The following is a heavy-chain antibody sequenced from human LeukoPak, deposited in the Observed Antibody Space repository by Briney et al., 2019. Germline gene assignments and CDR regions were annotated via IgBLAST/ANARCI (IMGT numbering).Heavy chain of an antibody. J-gene: IGHJ4*02. D-gene: IGHD3-10*01. Sequence: SETLSLTCTVSGGSTSSYYWSWIRQPPGKGLEWIGYIYYSGSTNYNPSLKSRVTISVDTSKNQFSLKLSSVTAADTAVYYCARQSKYYYGSGSYYNLDYWGQGTLVTVSS. CDR2: IYYSGST. V-gene: IGHV4-59*08. CDR3: ARQSKYYYGSGSYYNLDY. CDR1: GGSTSSYY.